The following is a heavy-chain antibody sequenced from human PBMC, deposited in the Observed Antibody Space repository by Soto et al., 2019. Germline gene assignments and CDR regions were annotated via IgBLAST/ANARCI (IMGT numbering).Heavy chain of an antibody. D-gene: IGHD2-15*01. J-gene: IGHJ3*02. CDR3: ASVHCSGNCYLMRMYEAFDI. Sequence: ASVKVSCKASGYTFSSYGVSWVQQAPGQGLEWMGWISGYNGNTKYTQRFQGRVTMTTDTSTSTANMELRSLRSDDTAVYYCASVHCSGNCYLMRMYEAFDIWGQGTMVTVSS. V-gene: IGHV1-18*01. CDR2: ISGYNGNT. CDR1: GYTFSSYG.